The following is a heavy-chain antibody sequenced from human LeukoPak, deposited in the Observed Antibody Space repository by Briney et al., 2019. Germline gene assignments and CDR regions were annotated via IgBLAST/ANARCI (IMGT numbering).Heavy chain of an antibody. CDR1: GFTFEDYA. J-gene: IGHJ4*02. D-gene: IGHD5-18*01. CDR2: ISWNSGSI. Sequence: GGSLRLSCAASGFTFEDYAMHWVRQAPGKGLEWVSGISWNSGSIGYADSVKGRFTISRDNAKNSLYLQMNSLRAEDTALYYCARSNGYSYGFDYWGQGTLVTVSS. V-gene: IGHV3-9*01. CDR3: ARSNGYSYGFDY.